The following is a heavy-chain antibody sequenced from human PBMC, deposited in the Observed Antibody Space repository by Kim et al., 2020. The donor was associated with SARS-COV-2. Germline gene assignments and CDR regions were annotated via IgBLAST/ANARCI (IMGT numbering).Heavy chain of an antibody. CDR2: IYYSGST. Sequence: SETLSLTCTVSGGSISSYYWSWIRQPPGKGLEWIGYIYYSGSTNYNPSLKSRVTISVDTSKNQFSLKLSSVTAADTAVYYCARGRREVVHYWGQGTLVTVSS. J-gene: IGHJ4*02. V-gene: IGHV4-59*01. CDR1: GGSISSYY. D-gene: IGHD2-21*01. CDR3: ARGRREVVHY.